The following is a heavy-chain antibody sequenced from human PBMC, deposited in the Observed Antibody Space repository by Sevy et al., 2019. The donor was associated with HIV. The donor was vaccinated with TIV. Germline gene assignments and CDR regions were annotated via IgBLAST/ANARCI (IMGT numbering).Heavy chain of an antibody. CDR1: GFTFSSYA. CDR2: ISSNGGST. J-gene: IGHJ4*02. D-gene: IGHD5-12*01. V-gene: IGHV3-64D*06. CDR3: VKVGPEVATIGLRGVDY. Sequence: GGSLRLSCSASGFTFSSYAMHWVRQAPGKGLEYVSAISSNGGSTYYADSVKGRFTISRDNSKNTLYLQMRSLRAEDTAVYYCVKVGPEVATIGLRGVDYWGQGTLVTVSS.